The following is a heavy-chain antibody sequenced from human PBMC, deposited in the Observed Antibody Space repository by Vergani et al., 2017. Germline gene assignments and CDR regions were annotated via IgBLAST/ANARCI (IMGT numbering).Heavy chain of an antibody. Sequence: QVQLQESGPGLVKPSETLSLTCAVSGYSISSGYYWGWIRQPPGKGLEWIGSIYHSGSTYYNTSLKSRVTISVDESKNPFSLKLSSVTAADSAVYYCARQVPGYSYGQGYYFDYWGQGTLVTVSS. D-gene: IGHD5-18*01. J-gene: IGHJ4*02. CDR3: ARQVPGYSYGQGYYFDY. V-gene: IGHV4-38-2*01. CDR2: IYHSGST. CDR1: GYSISSGYY.